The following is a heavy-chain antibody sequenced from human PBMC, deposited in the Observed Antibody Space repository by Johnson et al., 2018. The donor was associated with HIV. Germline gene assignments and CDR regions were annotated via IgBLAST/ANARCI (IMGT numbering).Heavy chain of an antibody. CDR1: GFTFSSYA. D-gene: IGHD6-13*01. J-gene: IGHJ3*01. V-gene: IGHV3-30*04. Sequence: QVQLVESGGGVVQPGRSLRLSCAASGFTFSSYAMHWVRQAPGKGLEWVAVISYDGSNKYYADSVKGRFTISRDNSKNTLYLQMNSLRAEDTAVYYCARVSQQQGGVYDAFDLWGQGTMVSVSS. CDR2: ISYDGSNK. CDR3: ARVSQQQGGVYDAFDL.